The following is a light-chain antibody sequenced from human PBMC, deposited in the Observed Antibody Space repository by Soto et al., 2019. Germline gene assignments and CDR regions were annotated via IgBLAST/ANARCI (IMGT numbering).Light chain of an antibody. J-gene: IGKJ3*01. CDR3: HQYGGSPPFP. CDR1: QTVSSSF. V-gene: IGKV3-20*01. Sequence: EIVLTQSPGTLSVSPGERATLSCRASQTVSSSFLSWYQQKPGQAPRLVISGTSNRATGIPDRFSGSGSGRDFTLTISGLDPEDFAVYYCHQYGGSPPFPFRPGTRVDVK. CDR2: GTS.